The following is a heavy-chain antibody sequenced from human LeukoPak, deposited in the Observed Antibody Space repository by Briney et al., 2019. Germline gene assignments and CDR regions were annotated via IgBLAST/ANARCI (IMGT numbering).Heavy chain of an antibody. V-gene: IGHV4-61*08. D-gene: IGHD3-22*01. CDR3: ARAEYYYDSSGYYYYFDY. CDR1: GGSISSGGYS. Sequence: SETPSLTCTVSGGSISSGGYSRSWIRQHPGKGLEWIGYIYYSGSTNYNPSLKSRVTISVDTSKNQFSLKLSSVTAADTAVYYCARAEYYYDSSGYYYYFDYWGQGTLVTVSS. J-gene: IGHJ4*02. CDR2: IYYSGST.